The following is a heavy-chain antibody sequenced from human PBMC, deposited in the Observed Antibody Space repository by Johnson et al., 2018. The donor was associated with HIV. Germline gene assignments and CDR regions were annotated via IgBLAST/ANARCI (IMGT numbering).Heavy chain of an antibody. CDR3: AKDRYIKGASTGFDI. V-gene: IGHV3-30*18. D-gene: IGHD1-26*01. Sequence: QVQLVESGGGVVQPGRSLRLSCAASGFTFSSYGMHWVRQAPGKGLEWVAVISYDGSYQYYADSVKGRFTTSRDNSKNTLYLQMNILRSEDTAVYYCAKDRYIKGASTGFDIWGQGAMVTVSS. J-gene: IGHJ3*02. CDR1: GFTFSSYG. CDR2: ISYDGSYQ.